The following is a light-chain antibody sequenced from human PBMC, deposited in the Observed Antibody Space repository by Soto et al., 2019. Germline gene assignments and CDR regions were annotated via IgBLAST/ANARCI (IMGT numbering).Light chain of an antibody. J-gene: IGLJ1*01. CDR1: SSDVGGYKS. CDR3: SSYTSSTSYV. Sequence: QSALTQPASVSGSPGQSITISCTGTSSDVGGYKSVSWYQQHPGKAPQLMIYDVSNRPSGVSSRFSGSRSGNTASLTISGLQPEDEADYYCSSYTSSTSYVFGTGTKLTVL. CDR2: DVS. V-gene: IGLV2-14*03.